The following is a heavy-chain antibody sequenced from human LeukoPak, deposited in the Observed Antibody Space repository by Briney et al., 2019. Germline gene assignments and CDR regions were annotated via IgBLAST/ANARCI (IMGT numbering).Heavy chain of an antibody. CDR2: IEQDGDEK. Sequence: PGGSLRLSCAASRFTFSRHWMSWGRQAPGKGLEWVANIEQDGDEKYYVDSVKGRFIISRDNTKNSLYLQMNSLRAEDTAVYYCARVRGPSFVLSPIDYWGQGTLVTVSS. CDR3: ARVRGPSFVLSPIDY. V-gene: IGHV3-7*01. CDR1: RFTFSRHW. J-gene: IGHJ4*02. D-gene: IGHD2-15*01.